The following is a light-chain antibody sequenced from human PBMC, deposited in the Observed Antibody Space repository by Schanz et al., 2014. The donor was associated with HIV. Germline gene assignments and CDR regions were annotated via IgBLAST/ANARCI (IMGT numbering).Light chain of an antibody. CDR1: TSNIGDNY. CDR2: DNG. CDR3: GAWDSSLSGGL. J-gene: IGLJ2*01. V-gene: IGLV1-51*01. Sequence: QSVLTQPPSVSAAPGQKVTISCSGSTSNIGDNYVSWYQQFPGTAPKLLIYDNGRRASGIPDRFSASKSGTSASLDITGLQTGDEADYYCGAWDSSLSGGLFGGGTKLPVL.